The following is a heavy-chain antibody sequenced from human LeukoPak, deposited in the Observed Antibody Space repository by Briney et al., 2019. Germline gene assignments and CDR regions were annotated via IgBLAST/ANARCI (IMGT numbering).Heavy chain of an antibody. J-gene: IGHJ4*02. D-gene: IGHD5-12*01. Sequence: SETLSLTCAVYGGSFSTYYWSWIRQPPGKGLEWIGYLYFGGSTNYNPSLKSRVTTSPDTSKNQFSLKLNSVTAADTAVYYCARAGGSWSFDYLGQGTLVTVSS. CDR1: GGSFSTYY. CDR2: LYFGGST. V-gene: IGHV4-59*01. CDR3: ARAGGSWSFDY.